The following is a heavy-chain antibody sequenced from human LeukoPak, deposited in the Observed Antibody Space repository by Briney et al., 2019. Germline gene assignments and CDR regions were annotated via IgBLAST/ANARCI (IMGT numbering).Heavy chain of an antibody. D-gene: IGHD5-18*01. CDR2: IYYSGST. Sequence: SETLSLTCTVSGGSINSYYWSWIRQPPGKGLEWIGYIYYSGSTNYNPSLKSRVTISVDTSKNQFSLKLSSVTAADAAVYYCARGSGYSYGNFDYWGQGTLVTVSS. CDR3: ARGSGYSYGNFDY. J-gene: IGHJ4*02. CDR1: GGSINSYY. V-gene: IGHV4-59*12.